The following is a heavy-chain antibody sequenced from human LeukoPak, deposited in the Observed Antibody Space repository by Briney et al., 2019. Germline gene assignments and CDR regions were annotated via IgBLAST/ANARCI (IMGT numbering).Heavy chain of an antibody. V-gene: IGHV4-4*07. CDR3: ASEQWLAQQFDP. CDR1: GGSISSYY. J-gene: IGHJ5*02. CDR2: IYTSGST. Sequence: SETLSLTCTVSGGSISSYYWSWVRQPAGKGLEWIGRIYTSGSTNYNPSLKSRVTISVDTSKNQFSLKLSSVTAADTAVYYCASEQWLAQQFDPWGQGTLVTVSS. D-gene: IGHD6-19*01.